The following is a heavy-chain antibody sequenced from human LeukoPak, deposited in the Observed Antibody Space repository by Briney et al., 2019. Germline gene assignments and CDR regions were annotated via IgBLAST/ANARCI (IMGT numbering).Heavy chain of an antibody. CDR3: ARDITMVRGVIDY. Sequence: SGGSLRLSCAASGFTFSSYAMHWVRQAPGKGLEWVAVISYDGSNKYYADSVKGRFTISRDNSKNTLYLQMNSLRAEDTAVYYCARDITMVRGVIDYWGQGTLVTVSS. J-gene: IGHJ4*02. D-gene: IGHD3-10*01. CDR2: ISYDGSNK. CDR1: GFTFSSYA. V-gene: IGHV3-30-3*01.